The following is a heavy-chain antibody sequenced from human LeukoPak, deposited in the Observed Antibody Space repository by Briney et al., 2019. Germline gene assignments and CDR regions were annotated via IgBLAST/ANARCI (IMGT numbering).Heavy chain of an antibody. CDR2: ISGSGGST. CDR3: AKVEVLTVTPWYFDL. Sequence: PGASLRLSCAASGFTFSSCAMSWVRQAPGKGLEWVSAISGSGGSTYYADSVKGRFTISRDNSKNTLYLQMNSLRAEDTAVYYCAKVEVLTVTPWYFDLWGRGTLVTVSS. V-gene: IGHV3-23*01. CDR1: GFTFSSCA. D-gene: IGHD4-17*01. J-gene: IGHJ2*01.